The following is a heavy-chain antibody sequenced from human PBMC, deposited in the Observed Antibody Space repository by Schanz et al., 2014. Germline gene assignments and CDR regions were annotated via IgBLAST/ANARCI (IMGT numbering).Heavy chain of an antibody. CDR2: IIPILDKT. CDR1: GGTFSSST. Sequence: QVQLVQSGAEVKKPGSSVKVSCKASGGTFSSSTLTWVRQAPGQGLEWMGRIIPILDKTNYAQKFQGRVTMTADKSTSTVYMEVSGLRSEDTAVYDCAKVDRTRYYAMDVWGQGTPVTVSS. D-gene: IGHD3-9*01. V-gene: IGHV1-69*08. CDR3: AKVDRTRYYAMDV. J-gene: IGHJ6*02.